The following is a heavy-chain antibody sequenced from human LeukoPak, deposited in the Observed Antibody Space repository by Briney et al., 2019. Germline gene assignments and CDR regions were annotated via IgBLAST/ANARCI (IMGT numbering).Heavy chain of an antibody. V-gene: IGHV4-34*01. D-gene: IGHD3-22*01. CDR3: ASLKYYDSSGYYPRFDY. CDR2: INHSGST. CDR1: GGSFSGYY. Sequence: SETLSLTCAVYGGSFSGYYWSWIRQPPGKGLEWIGEINHSGSTNYNPSLKSRVTISVDTPKNQFSLKLSSVTAADTAVYYCASLKYYDSSGYYPRFDYWGQGTLVTVSS. J-gene: IGHJ4*02.